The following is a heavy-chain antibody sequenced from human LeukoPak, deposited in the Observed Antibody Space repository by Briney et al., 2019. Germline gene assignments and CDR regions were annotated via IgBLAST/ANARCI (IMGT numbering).Heavy chain of an antibody. CDR3: ASTNWSFDY. D-gene: IGHD1-20*01. CDR2: INHSGST. CDR1: Q. J-gene: IGHJ4*02. V-gene: IGHV4-34*01. Sequence: QWSWIRQPPGKGLEWIGEINHSGSTNYNPSLKSRVTISVDTSKNQFSLKLSSVTAADTAVYYCASTNWSFDYWGQGTLVTVSS.